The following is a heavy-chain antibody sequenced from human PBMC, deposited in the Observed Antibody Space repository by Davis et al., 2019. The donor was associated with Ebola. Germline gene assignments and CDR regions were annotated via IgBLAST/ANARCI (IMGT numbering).Heavy chain of an antibody. V-gene: IGHV4-39*01. CDR1: GGSIGSSSYY. D-gene: IGHD6-6*01. Sequence: MPSETLSLTCTVSGGSIGSSSYYWGWIRQPPGKGLEWIGSIFYSGNTYYNPSLKSRVTMSVDTPKNQFSLRLSSVTAADTAVYYCARRIAARPDCFDPWGQGTLVTVSS. J-gene: IGHJ5*02. CDR3: ARRIAARPDCFDP. CDR2: IFYSGNT.